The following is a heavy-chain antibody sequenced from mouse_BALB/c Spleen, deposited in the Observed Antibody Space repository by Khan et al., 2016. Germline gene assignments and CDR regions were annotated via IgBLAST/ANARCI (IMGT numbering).Heavy chain of an antibody. CDR1: GYTFTDYN. V-gene: IGHV1S29*02. D-gene: IGHD2-5*01. J-gene: IGHJ1*01. CDR3: ARSNRWSFDV. CDR2: IYPYNGGT. Sequence: VQLQRSGPELVKPGASVKISCKASGYTFTDYNMHWVKQSHGKSLEWIGYIYPYNGGTGYNQKFKSKATLTVDNYSSTAYMELRSLTSEDSAVYYCARSNRWSFDVWGAGTTVTVSS.